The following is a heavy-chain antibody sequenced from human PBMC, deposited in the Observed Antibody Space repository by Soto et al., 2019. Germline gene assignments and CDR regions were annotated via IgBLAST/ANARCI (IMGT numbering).Heavy chain of an antibody. CDR3: ARGGAGQTPTAVAYCGGDCYRGVYYYGMDV. D-gene: IGHD2-21*02. Sequence: PSETLSLTCAVYGGSFSGYYWSWIRQPPGKGLEWIGEMNHSGSTNYNPSLKSRVTISVDTSKNQFSLKLSSVTAADTAVYYCARGGAGQTPTAVAYCGGDCYRGVYYYGMDVWGQGTTVTVSS. CDR2: MNHSGST. V-gene: IGHV4-34*01. CDR1: GGSFSGYY. J-gene: IGHJ6*02.